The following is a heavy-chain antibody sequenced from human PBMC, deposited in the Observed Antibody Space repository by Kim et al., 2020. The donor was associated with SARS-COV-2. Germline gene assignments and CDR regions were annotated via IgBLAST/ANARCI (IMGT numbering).Heavy chain of an antibody. V-gene: IGHV3-23*03. CDR3: AKSYYYDSSGYYYGGCFDY. D-gene: IGHD3-22*01. CDR1: GFTFSNYA. J-gene: IGHJ4*02. Sequence: GGSLRLSCAASGFTFSNYAMSWVRQAPGKGLEWVSIIYSGGSHTYYADSVKGRFTISRDNSRNTLYLQMNSLRAEDTAVYYCAKSYYYDSSGYYYGGCFDYCGQGTLVTVSS. CDR2: IYSGGSHT.